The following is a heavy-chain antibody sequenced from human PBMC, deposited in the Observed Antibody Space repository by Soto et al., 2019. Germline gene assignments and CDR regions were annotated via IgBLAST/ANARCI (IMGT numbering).Heavy chain of an antibody. CDR3: AKAAQQAARQHAGSFDY. Sequence: EVQLVESGGGLVQPGRSLRLSCAASGFTFDDYAMHWVRQAPGKGLEWVSGISWNSGSIGYADSVKGRFTISRDNAKISLYLQMNRLRAEDTALYYCAKAAQQAARQHAGSFDYWGQGTLVTVSS. V-gene: IGHV3-9*01. CDR2: ISWNSGSI. J-gene: IGHJ4*02. CDR1: GFTFDDYA. D-gene: IGHD6-6*01.